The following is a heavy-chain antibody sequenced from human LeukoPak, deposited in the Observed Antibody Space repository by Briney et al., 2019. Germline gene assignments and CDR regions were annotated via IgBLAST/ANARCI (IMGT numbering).Heavy chain of an antibody. Sequence: ETLSLTCAVYGGSFSGYYWSWIRQPPGKGLEWVSVIYSGGSAYYADSVKGRFIISRDNAKDSLYLQMNSLRVEDTAVYYCLRGDRRDYWGQGTLVTVSS. V-gene: IGHV3-53*01. J-gene: IGHJ4*02. CDR2: IYSGGSA. CDR1: GGSFSGYY. CDR3: LRGDRRDY.